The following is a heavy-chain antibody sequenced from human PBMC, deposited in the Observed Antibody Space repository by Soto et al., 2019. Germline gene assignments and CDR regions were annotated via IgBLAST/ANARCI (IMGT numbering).Heavy chain of an antibody. CDR3: ASQDTLYYVYLRVMDG. Sequence: PPATLSPTCTVSGGSISSSRYYCGRIRQPPGKGLELMGRIYYTGSTYYNPSLKSQVKISVHTSNNQFSLKLSSEPARDTAVYYCASQDTLYYVYLRVMDGGGQEPTVTVTS. CDR1: GGSISSSRYY. V-gene: IGHV4-39*01. CDR2: IYYTGST. J-gene: IGHJ6*02. D-gene: IGHD3-3*01.